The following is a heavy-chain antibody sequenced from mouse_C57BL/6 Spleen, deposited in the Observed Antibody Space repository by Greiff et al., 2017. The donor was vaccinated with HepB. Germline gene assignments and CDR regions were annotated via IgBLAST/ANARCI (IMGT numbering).Heavy chain of an antibody. CDR2: IYPGDGDT. J-gene: IGHJ1*03. V-gene: IGHV1-82*01. CDR3: AREITTRYFDV. D-gene: IGHD1-1*01. CDR1: GYAFSSSW. Sequence: VKLLESGPELVKPGASVKISCKASGYAFSSSWMNWVKQRPGKGLEWIGRIYPGDGDTNYNGKFKGKATLTADKSSSTAYMQLSSLTSEDSAVYFCAREITTRYFDVWGTGTTVTVSS.